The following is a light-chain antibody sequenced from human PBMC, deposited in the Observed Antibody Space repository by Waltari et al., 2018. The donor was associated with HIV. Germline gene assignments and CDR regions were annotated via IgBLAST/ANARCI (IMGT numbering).Light chain of an antibody. CDR1: NIGRKS. J-gene: IGLJ2*01. CDR3: QVWDSSSDHVL. Sequence: SYVLTQPPSVSVAPGQTARITCGGNNIGRKSVNCYQQKPGQAPVLVVYDDSDRPSGIPERFSGSNSGNTATLTISRVEAGDEADYHCQVWDSSSDHVLFGGGTKVTVL. V-gene: IGLV3-21*02. CDR2: DDS.